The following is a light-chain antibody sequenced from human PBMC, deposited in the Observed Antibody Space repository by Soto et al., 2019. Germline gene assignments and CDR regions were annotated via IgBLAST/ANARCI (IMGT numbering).Light chain of an antibody. CDR1: RSDVGGYNF. V-gene: IGLV2-14*03. CDR3: CSHSTSVTWM. Sequence: QSVLTQTASVSGSPGQSITISCTGSRSDVGGYNFVSWYQQHPGKAPKLIIHEVSNRPSGVSNRFSGSKSGNTASLTISGLQAEDEAVYYCCSHSTSVTWMFGGGTKLTVL. CDR2: EVS. J-gene: IGLJ3*02.